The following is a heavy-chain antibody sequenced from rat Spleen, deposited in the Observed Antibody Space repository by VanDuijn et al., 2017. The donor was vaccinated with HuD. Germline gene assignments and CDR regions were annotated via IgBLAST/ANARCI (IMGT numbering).Heavy chain of an antibody. Sequence: EVQLVESDGGLVQPGRSLKLSCAASGFTLSDHYMAWVRQAPKKGLEWVATISTSGSRTYYPDSVKDRFTISRDNTKSTLYLQMDSLSSEDTATYYCVRRYKSGYFDYWGQGVMVTVSS. CDR2: ISTSGSRT. D-gene: IGHD4-3*01. CDR3: VRRYKSGYFDY. V-gene: IGHV5-7*01. CDR1: GFTLSDHY. J-gene: IGHJ2*01.